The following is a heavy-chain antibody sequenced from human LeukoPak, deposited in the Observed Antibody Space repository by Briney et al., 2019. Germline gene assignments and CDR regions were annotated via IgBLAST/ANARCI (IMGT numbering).Heavy chain of an antibody. J-gene: IGHJ6*03. V-gene: IGHV4-39*01. Sequence: SETLCLTCTVSGGSIRSSNYYWGWIRQPPGKGLEWIGSISYSGTTYYNPFLKSRVTIFVDTSKNQFSLKLSSVTAADTAVYYCASKQWVYYYMDVWGKGTTATVSS. CDR2: ISYSGTT. CDR3: ASKQWVYYYMDV. CDR1: GGSIRSSNYY. D-gene: IGHD1-26*01.